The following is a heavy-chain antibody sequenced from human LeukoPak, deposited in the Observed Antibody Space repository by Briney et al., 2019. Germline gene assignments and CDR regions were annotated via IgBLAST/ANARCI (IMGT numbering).Heavy chain of an antibody. V-gene: IGHV3-7*01. D-gene: IGHD3-10*02. CDR1: GVTFSSYW. J-gene: IGHJ6*04. Sequence: GGSLRLSYAASGVTFSSYWMSWVRQAPGRGLEWVANRKQDGSEKYYVDSVKGRFTISRDNAKNSLYLQMNSLRAEDTAVYYCAELGITMIGGVWGKGTTVTISS. CDR2: RKQDGSEK. CDR3: AELGITMIGGV.